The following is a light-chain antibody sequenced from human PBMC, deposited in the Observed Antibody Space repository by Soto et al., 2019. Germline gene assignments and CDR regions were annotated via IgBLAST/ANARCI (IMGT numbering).Light chain of an antibody. V-gene: IGKV1-39*01. CDR1: QSIGRF. Sequence: IQMTRSPSSLSASVGDRVTITCRASQSIGRFLNWHQQKPGKPPNVLINVASTLRSGVPSRFSGSGSGTDFNLTINSLQPEDFATYFCQQSFTTPLTFGGGTKVDIK. CDR3: QQSFTTPLT. J-gene: IGKJ4*01. CDR2: VAS.